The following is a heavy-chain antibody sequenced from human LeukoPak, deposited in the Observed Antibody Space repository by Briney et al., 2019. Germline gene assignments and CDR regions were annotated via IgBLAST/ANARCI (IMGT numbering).Heavy chain of an antibody. J-gene: IGHJ4*02. V-gene: IGHV3-21*01. D-gene: IGHD6-19*01. CDR3: ARDYSIAVAGFHFDY. CDR1: GFTFSSYS. CDR2: ISSSSSYI. Sequence: KSGGSLRLSCAASGFTFSSYSMNWVRQAPGKGLEWVSSISSSSSYIYYADSVKGRFTISRDNAKNSLYLQMNNLRAEDTAVYYCARDYSIAVAGFHFDYWGQGTLVTVSS.